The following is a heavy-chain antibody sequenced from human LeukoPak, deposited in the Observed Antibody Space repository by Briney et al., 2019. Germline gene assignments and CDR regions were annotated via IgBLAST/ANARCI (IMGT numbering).Heavy chain of an antibody. D-gene: IGHD3-10*01. Sequence: PGGSLRLSCAASGFTVSSKYMSWVRQTPGKGLQWVALIYSSGDAHPPDSVKGRFTISRDDSENTLYLQMDSLRAEDTAVYYCATGYYFGSGSYGYLDYWGQGTLVTVSS. CDR3: ATGYYFGSGSYGYLDY. CDR1: GFTVSSKY. CDR2: IYSSGDA. J-gene: IGHJ4*02. V-gene: IGHV3-53*01.